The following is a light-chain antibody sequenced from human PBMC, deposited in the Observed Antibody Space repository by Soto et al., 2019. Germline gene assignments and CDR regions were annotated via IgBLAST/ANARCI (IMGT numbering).Light chain of an antibody. CDR3: QQRSNWPPIT. CDR2: DVS. Sequence: SPATLSLSPGERATLFCRASQSVSSSLAWYKQKPGQAPRLLIYDVSNRASGIPARFSGSGSGTDFTLTISSLEPDDFAIYYCQQRSNWPPITFGQGTRLEIK. J-gene: IGKJ5*01. CDR1: QSVSSS. V-gene: IGKV3-11*01.